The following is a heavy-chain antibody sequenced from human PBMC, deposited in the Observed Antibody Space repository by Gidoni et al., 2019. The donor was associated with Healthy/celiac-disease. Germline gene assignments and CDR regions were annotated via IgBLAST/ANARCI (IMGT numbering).Heavy chain of an antibody. V-gene: IGHV3-23*01. CDR2: ISGSGGST. CDR3: AKAESRITMVRGVIPFDY. J-gene: IGHJ4*02. D-gene: IGHD3-10*01. Sequence: EVQLLESGGGLVQPGGSLRLSCAASGFTFSSYAMSWVRQAPGKGLEWVSAISGSGGSTYYADSVKGRFTISRDNSKNTLYLQMNSLRAEDTAVYYCAKAESRITMVRGVIPFDYWGQGTLVTVSS. CDR1: GFTFSSYA.